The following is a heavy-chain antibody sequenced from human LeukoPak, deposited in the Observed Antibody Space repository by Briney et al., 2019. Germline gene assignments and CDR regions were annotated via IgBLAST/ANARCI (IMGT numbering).Heavy chain of an antibody. Sequence: SETLSLTCAVYGGSFSDYYWSWIRQPPGKGLEWIGEINHSGSTNYNPSLKSRVTISVDTSKNQFSLKLSSVTAADTAVYYCARIPRAVAGTMGFDYWGQGTLVTVSS. D-gene: IGHD6-19*01. CDR1: GGSFSDYY. CDR3: ARIPRAVAGTMGFDY. V-gene: IGHV4-34*01. J-gene: IGHJ4*02. CDR2: INHSGST.